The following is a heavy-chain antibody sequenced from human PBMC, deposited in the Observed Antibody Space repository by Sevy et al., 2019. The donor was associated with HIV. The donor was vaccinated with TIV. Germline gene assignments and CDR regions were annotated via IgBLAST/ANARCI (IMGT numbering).Heavy chain of an antibody. Sequence: GGSLRLSCAASGFTFSSYVMHWVRQAPGKGLEWVAVISYDGSNKYYADSVKGRFTISRDNSKNTLYLQMNSLRAEDTAVYYCANGKGKPGGLWGQGTLVTVSS. CDR3: ANGKGKPGGL. CDR1: GFTFSSYV. V-gene: IGHV3-30*18. CDR2: ISYDGSNK. J-gene: IGHJ4*02. D-gene: IGHD1-26*01.